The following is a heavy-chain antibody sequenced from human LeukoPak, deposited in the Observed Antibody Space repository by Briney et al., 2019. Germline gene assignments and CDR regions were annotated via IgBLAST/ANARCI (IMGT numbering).Heavy chain of an antibody. V-gene: IGHV4-59*01. D-gene: IGHD6-13*01. CDR2: IYYSGST. CDR3: ARAAQSSSSWYLAYYYYYMDV. CDR1: GGSISSYY. J-gene: IGHJ6*03. Sequence: SEALSLTCTVSGGSISSYYWSWIRQPPGKGLEWIGCIYYSGSTNYNPSLKSRVTISVDTSKNQFSLKLSSVTAADTAVYYCARAAQSSSSWYLAYYYYYMDVWGKGTTVTVSS.